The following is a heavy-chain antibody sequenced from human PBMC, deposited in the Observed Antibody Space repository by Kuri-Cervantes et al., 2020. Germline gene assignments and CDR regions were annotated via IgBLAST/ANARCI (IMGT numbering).Heavy chain of an antibody. CDR2: ISWNSGSI. D-gene: IGHD4-17*01. V-gene: IGHV3-9*01. J-gene: IGHJ3*02. Sequence: SLKISCAASGFTFDDYAMHWVRQAPGKGLEWVSGISWNSGSIGYADSVKGRFTISRDNAKNSLYLQMNSLRAEDTALYYCAKGPEATVTSGAFDIWGQGTMVTVSS. CDR1: GFTFDDYA. CDR3: AKGPEATVTSGAFDI.